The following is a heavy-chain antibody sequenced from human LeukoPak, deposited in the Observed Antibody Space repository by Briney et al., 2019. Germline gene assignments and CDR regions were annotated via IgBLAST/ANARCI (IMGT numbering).Heavy chain of an antibody. V-gene: IGHV4-38-2*01. CDR1: GYPISSGYY. J-gene: IGHJ6*03. CDR2: IYHSGST. Sequence: KASETLSLTCAVSGYPISSGYYWGWIRQPPGKGLEWIGSIYHSGSTYYNPSLKSRVTISVDTSKNQFSLKLSSVTAADTAVYYCARPRRDYYYYYYMDVWGKGTTVTVSS. CDR3: ARPRRDYYYYYYMDV.